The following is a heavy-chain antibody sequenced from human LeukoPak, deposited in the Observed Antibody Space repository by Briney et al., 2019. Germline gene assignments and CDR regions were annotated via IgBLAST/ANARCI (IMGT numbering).Heavy chain of an antibody. V-gene: IGHV3-11*01. CDR1: GFTFSDYY. D-gene: IGHD6-13*01. Sequence: GGSLRLSCAASGFTFSDYYMSWIRQAPGKGLEWVSYISSSGSTIYYADSVKDRFTISRDNAKNSLYLQMNSLRAEDTAVYYCARDSSSWSLGWAFDYWGQGTLVTVSS. CDR2: ISSSGSTI. CDR3: ARDSSSWSLGWAFDY. J-gene: IGHJ4*02.